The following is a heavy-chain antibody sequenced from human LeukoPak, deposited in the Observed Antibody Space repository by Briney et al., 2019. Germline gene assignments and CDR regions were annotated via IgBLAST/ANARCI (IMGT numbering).Heavy chain of an antibody. CDR3: ARSYYYGSGTYGPPNWFDP. V-gene: IGHV4-30-2*01. CDR1: GASISSGGYS. CDR2: IYHSGTT. J-gene: IGHJ5*02. D-gene: IGHD3-10*01. Sequence: SETLSLTCTVSGASISSGGYSWGWIRQPPGKGLEWIGYIYHSGTTYYNPSLKSRLTISVDGSKNQFSLSLRSVTAADTAVYYCARSYYYGSGTYGPPNWFDPWGQGILVTVSS.